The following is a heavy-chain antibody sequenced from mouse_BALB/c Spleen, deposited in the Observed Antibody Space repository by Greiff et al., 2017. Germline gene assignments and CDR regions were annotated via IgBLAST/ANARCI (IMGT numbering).Heavy chain of an antibody. CDR1: GFTFTDYY. CDR2: IRNKANGYTT. V-gene: IGHV7-3*02. D-gene: IGHD5-1-1*01. J-gene: IGHJ4*01. CDR3: ARGYRLYYAMDD. Sequence: EVQVVESGGGLVQPGGSLRLSCATSGFTFTDYYMSWVRQPPGKALEWLGFIRNKANGYTTEYSASVKGRFTISRDNSQSILYLQMNTLRAEDSATYYCARGYRLYYAMDDWGQGTSVTVSS.